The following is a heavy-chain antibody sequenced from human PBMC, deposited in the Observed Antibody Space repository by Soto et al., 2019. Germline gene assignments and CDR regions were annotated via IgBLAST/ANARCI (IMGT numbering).Heavy chain of an antibody. CDR2: ISGSGGST. CDR1: GFTFSSYA. V-gene: IGHV3-23*01. J-gene: IGHJ6*03. Sequence: EVQLLESGGGLVQPGGSLRLSCAASGFTFSSYAMSWVRQAPGKGLEWVSAISGSGGSTYYADSVKGRFTISRDNSKNPLYLQMNRLRAEDTAVYYCAKDPSGGVPAALYDYYYYYMDVWGKGTTVTVSS. D-gene: IGHD2-2*01. CDR3: AKDPSGGVPAALYDYYYYYMDV.